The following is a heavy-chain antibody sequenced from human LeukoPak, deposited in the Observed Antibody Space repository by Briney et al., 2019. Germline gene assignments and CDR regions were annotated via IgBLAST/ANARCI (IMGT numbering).Heavy chain of an antibody. CDR1: GFTFSSHV. V-gene: IGHV3-30-3*01. J-gene: IGHJ4*02. D-gene: IGHD3-22*01. CDR2: ISSDGSCK. CDR3: AREGTTIVVALDY. Sequence: PGGSLRLSCAASGFTFSSHVMHWVRQAPGKGLEWVAVISSDGSCKYYADSVKGRFTISRDNSKNTLYLQMKSLRAEDTAVYYCAREGTTIVVALDYWGQGTLVTVSS.